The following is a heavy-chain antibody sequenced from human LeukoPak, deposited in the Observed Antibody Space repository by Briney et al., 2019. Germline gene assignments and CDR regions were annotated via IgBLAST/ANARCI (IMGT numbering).Heavy chain of an antibody. J-gene: IGHJ5*02. V-gene: IGHV1-2*02. CDR3: ARRVEYQLLYWFDP. Sequence: ASVKVSCKASGYTFTGYYMHCVRQAPGQGLEWMGWINPNSGGTNYAQKFQGRVTMTRDTSISTAYMELSRLRSDDTAVYSCARRVEYQLLYWFDPWGQGNLVTVSS. D-gene: IGHD2-2*01. CDR1: GYTFTGYY. CDR2: INPNSGGT.